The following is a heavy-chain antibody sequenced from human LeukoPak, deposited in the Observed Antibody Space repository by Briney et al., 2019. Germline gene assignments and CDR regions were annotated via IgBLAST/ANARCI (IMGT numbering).Heavy chain of an antibody. J-gene: IGHJ3*02. CDR1: GYTFTSYG. CDR2: ISAYNGNT. CDR3: ARETFDI. V-gene: IGHV1-18*01. Sequence: ASVKVSCKASGYTFTSYGISWVRQAPRQGLEWMGWISAYNGNTNYAQKLQGRVTITTDTSTRTAYMELRGLRSEDTAVYYCARETFDIWGQGTMVTVSS.